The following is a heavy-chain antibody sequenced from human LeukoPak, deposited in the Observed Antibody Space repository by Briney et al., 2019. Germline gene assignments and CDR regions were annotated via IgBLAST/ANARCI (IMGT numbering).Heavy chain of an antibody. D-gene: IGHD1-26*01. CDR3: ARRSLKDRVIDY. V-gene: IGHV5-51*01. J-gene: IGHJ4*02. CDR2: IYAGDSDT. CDR1: GYSVTSYW. Sequence: GECLKISCKGSGYSVTSYWIGWVRQMPGKGLEWMGIIYAGDSDTRYSASSEGQVTISADKSISTAYLQWSSLKASDTAMYYCARRSLKDRVIDYWGQGTLVTVSS.